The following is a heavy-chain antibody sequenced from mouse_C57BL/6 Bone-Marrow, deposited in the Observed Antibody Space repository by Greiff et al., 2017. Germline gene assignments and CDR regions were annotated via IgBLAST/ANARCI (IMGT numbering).Heavy chain of an antibody. CDR3: AKTEYDDGSGYYYDC. Sequence: QVQLQQPGAELVRPGTSVQLSCKASGYTFTSYWMHWVKQRPGQGLEWIGVIDPSDSYTNYNQKFKGKATLTVDKSSSTAYMQLSSLTSEDSAVYYWAKTEYDDGSGYYYDCWGQGTTLTVSS. CDR2: IDPSDSYT. CDR1: GYTFTSYW. D-gene: IGHD1-1*01. V-gene: IGHV1-59*01. J-gene: IGHJ2*01.